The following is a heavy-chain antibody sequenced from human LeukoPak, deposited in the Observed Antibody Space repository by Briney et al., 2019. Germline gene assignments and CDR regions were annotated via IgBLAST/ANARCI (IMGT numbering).Heavy chain of an antibody. D-gene: IGHD2-8*01. CDR2: IYFSGST. V-gene: IGHV4-39*07. CDR1: GGSISSSPYY. CDR3: ARDRRMTDYMDV. Sequence: SETLSLTCSVSGGSISSSPYYWGWIRQPPGKDLEWIGSIYFSGSTYYNPSLKSRVTISVDTSKNQFSLKLSSVTAADTAVYYCARDRRMTDYMDVWGKGTTVTVSS. J-gene: IGHJ6*03.